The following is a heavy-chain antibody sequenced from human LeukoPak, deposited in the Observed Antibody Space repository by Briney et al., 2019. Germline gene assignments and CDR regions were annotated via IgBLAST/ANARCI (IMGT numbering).Heavy chain of an antibody. D-gene: IGHD6-13*01. CDR3: AREGPFELGSNFDY. CDR1: GYTFTSYY. V-gene: IGHV1-46*01. Sequence: ASVKVSCRASGYTFTSYYMHWVRQAPGQGLEWMGIINPSGGSTSYAQKFQGRVTMTRDTSTSTVYMELNSLRAEDTAVYYCAREGPFELGSNFDYWGQGTLVTVSS. CDR2: INPSGGST. J-gene: IGHJ4*02.